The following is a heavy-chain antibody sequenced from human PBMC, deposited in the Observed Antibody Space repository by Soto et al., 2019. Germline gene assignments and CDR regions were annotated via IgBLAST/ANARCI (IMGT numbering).Heavy chain of an antibody. Sequence: ASVKVSCKASGYSFTGYYIHWVRQAPGQGLEWMGWINPNSGSTSYAQKFQGRVTMTRDTSTSTVYMELSSLRSEDTAVYYCARVRRSSGYYYGYWGQGTPVTVSS. CDR1: GYSFTGYY. V-gene: IGHV1-46*01. CDR3: ARVRRSSGYYYGY. D-gene: IGHD3-22*01. CDR2: INPNSGST. J-gene: IGHJ4*02.